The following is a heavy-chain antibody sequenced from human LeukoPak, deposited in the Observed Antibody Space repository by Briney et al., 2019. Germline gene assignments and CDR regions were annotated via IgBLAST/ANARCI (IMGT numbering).Heavy chain of an antibody. V-gene: IGHV1-2*02. CDR1: GYTFTGYY. Sequence: GASVKVSCKASGYTFTGYYTHWVRQAPGQGLGWMGWINPNSGGTNYAQKFQGRVTMTRDTSISTAYMELSRLRSDDTAVYYCARLGVAGNFDYSGQGTLVSVSS. CDR2: INPNSGGT. CDR3: ARLGVAGNFDY. J-gene: IGHJ4*02. D-gene: IGHD6-19*01.